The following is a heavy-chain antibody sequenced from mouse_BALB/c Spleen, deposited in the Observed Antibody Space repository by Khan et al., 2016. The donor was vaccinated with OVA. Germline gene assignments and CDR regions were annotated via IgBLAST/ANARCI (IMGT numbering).Heavy chain of an antibody. D-gene: IGHD2-12*01. CDR2: IDSNGGST. V-gene: IGHV5-6-3*01. J-gene: IGHJ2*01. CDR1: RFTISSYG. Sequence: EVELVESGGGIVQPGGSLKRSCAVSRFTISSYGMPSVRQTPDKRLELLATIDSNGGSTYYPDSVKRRFIISGDNAKNALYLEMRSLKTEDTAMYYCARSAIWGQGTTLTVSS. CDR3: ARSAI.